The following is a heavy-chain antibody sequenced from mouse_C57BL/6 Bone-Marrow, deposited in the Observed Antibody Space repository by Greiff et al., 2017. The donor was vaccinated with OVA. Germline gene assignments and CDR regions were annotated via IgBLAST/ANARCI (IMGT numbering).Heavy chain of an antibody. J-gene: IGHJ4*01. Sequence: EVQLQQSGAELVRPGASVKLSCTASGFNIKDDYMHWVKQRPEQGLEWMGWIDPENGDTEYASKFQGKATITADTSSNTAYLQLSSLTSEDTAVYYCTPYGSSLYYAMDYWGQGTSVTVSS. CDR3: TPYGSSLYYAMDY. CDR1: GFNIKDDY. V-gene: IGHV14-4*01. CDR2: IDPENGDT. D-gene: IGHD1-1*01.